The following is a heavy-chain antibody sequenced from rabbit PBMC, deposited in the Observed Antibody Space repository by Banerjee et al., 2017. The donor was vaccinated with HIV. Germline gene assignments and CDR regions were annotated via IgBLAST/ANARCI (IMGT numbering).Heavy chain of an antibody. V-gene: IGHV1S45*01. Sequence: QEQLKETGGGLVQPEGSLTLTCTASGFALSSYYYMCWVRQAPGKGLEWIACIDTSSGNTYYATWAKGRFTISKTSSTTVTLQMASLTAADTATYFCARAGSSDISYFDLWGPGTLVTVS. CDR1: GFALSSYYY. CDR2: IDTSSGNT. J-gene: IGHJ4*01. CDR3: ARAGSSDISYFDL. D-gene: IGHD8-1*01.